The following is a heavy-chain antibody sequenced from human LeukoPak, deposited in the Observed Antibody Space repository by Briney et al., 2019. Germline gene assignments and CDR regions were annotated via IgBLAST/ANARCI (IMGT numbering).Heavy chain of an antibody. D-gene: IGHD3-9*01. CDR2: ITGSGTST. V-gene: IGHV3-23*01. J-gene: IGHJ4*02. CDR3: VIWGDYDVLTGYYVPDY. CDR1: GFTFSNYA. Sequence: GASLRLSCVASGFTFSNYAMNWVRQAPGKGLEWVSAITGSGTSTYYADSLKGRFTISRDNSKNTVFLQMNSLRHEDTAIYYCVIWGDYDVLTGYYVPDYWGQGTLVTVSS.